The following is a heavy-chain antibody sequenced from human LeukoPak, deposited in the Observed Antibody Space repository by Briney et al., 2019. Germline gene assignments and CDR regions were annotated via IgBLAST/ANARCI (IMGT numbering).Heavy chain of an antibody. J-gene: IGHJ4*02. Sequence: SETLSLTCAVYGGPFSGYYWSWIRQPPGKGLEWIGEINHSGSTNYNPSLKSRVTISVDTSKNQFSLKLSSVTAADTAVYYCARVEEVATTLPGYWGQGTLVTVSS. CDR1: GGPFSGYY. CDR2: INHSGST. V-gene: IGHV4-34*01. CDR3: ARVEEVATTLPGY. D-gene: IGHD5-24*01.